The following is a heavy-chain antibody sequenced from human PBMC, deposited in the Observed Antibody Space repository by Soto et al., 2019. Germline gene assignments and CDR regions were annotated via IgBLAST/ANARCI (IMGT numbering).Heavy chain of an antibody. CDR3: ASSSVNNYGVGTNYYFDY. Sequence: QVQLMQSGAEVKKPGSSVKVSCKTSGGTFSTYSIVWVRQAPGEGLEWMGGIIPIFGTANYAQKFQDRVTITADKSTNTALMELSSLKSEDTAMYYCASSSVNNYGVGTNYYFDYWGQGTLVTVSS. J-gene: IGHJ4*02. CDR2: IIPIFGTA. V-gene: IGHV1-69*06. CDR1: GGTFSTYS. D-gene: IGHD5-18*01.